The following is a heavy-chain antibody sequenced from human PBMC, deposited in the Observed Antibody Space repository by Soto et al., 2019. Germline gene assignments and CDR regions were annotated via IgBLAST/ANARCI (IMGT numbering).Heavy chain of an antibody. J-gene: IGHJ3*02. D-gene: IGHD3-22*01. Sequence: PGGSLRLSCAASGFTFSDYSMSWFRQAPGKGLEWVSYISTTSNTIYYADSVKGRFTISRDNAENSLYLQMNSLRAEDTAVYYCAKDRGYYDEATDAFEIWGQGTMVTV. CDR3: AKDRGYYDEATDAFEI. CDR2: ISTTSNTI. CDR1: GFTFSDYS. V-gene: IGHV3-11*01.